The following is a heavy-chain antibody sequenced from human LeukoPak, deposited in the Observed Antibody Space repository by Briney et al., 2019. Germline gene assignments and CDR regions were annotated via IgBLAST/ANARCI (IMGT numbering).Heavy chain of an antibody. Sequence: PGGSLRLSCAASGFTFSSYAMSWVRQAPGKGLEWVSAISGSGGSTYYADSVKGRFTISRDNSKNTVYLQMNSLRAEDSALYYCAKWNGYADYWGRGTLVTVSS. CDR3: AKWNGYADY. V-gene: IGHV3-23*01. CDR1: GFTFSSYA. J-gene: IGHJ4*02. D-gene: IGHD5-12*01. CDR2: ISGSGGST.